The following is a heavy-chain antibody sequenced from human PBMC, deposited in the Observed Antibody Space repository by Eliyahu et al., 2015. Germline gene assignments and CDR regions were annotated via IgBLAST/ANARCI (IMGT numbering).Heavy chain of an antibody. CDR2: IKQDGSEK. J-gene: IGHJ4*02. CDR1: RFPFSSYW. V-gene: IGHV3-7*01. Sequence: EVQLVESGGGLVQPGGSLRLSCAASRFPFSSYWMGWVRQAPGKGLGWVAIIKQDGSEKYYVDSVKGRFTISRDNAKNSLYLQMNSLRAEDTAVYYWARLVMTRGPFDYWGQGTLVTVSS. D-gene: IGHD2-21*02. CDR3: ARLVMTRGPFDY.